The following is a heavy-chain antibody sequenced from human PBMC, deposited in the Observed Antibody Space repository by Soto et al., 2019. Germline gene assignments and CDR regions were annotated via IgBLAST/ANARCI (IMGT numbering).Heavy chain of an antibody. D-gene: IGHD6-6*01. Sequence: QVQLQESGPGLVKPSQTLSLTCTVSGGSISSGGYYWSWIRQHPGKALEWIGYIYYSGSTYYNPSLKIRVTISVDTSKNQFSLKLSSVTAADTAVYYCARKEGYSSSSGAFDIWGQGTMVTVSS. J-gene: IGHJ3*02. CDR3: ARKEGYSSSSGAFDI. CDR1: GGSISSGGYY. V-gene: IGHV4-31*03. CDR2: IYYSGST.